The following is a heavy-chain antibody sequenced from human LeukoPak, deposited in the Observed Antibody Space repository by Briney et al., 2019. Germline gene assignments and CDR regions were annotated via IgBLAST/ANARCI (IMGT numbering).Heavy chain of an antibody. J-gene: IGHJ4*02. CDR2: IWYDGSNK. CDR3: AKDSSATAARRFSFDY. Sequence: PGGSLRLSCAASGFTFSSYGMHWVRQAPGKGLEWVAVIWYDGSNKYYADSVKGRFTISRDNSKNTLYLQMNSLRAEDTAVYYCAKDSSATAARRFSFDYWGQGTLVTVSS. CDR1: GFTFSSYG. V-gene: IGHV3-30*02. D-gene: IGHD3-3*01.